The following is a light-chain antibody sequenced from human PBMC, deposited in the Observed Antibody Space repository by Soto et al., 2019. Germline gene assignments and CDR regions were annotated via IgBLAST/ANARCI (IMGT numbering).Light chain of an antibody. V-gene: IGKV4-1*01. Sequence: DIVMTQSPDSLAVSLGERATINCKSSQSVLYSSNNKNYLAWYQQKPGQPPKLLIYWASTRESGVPDRFSGSGSWTDFTLTISSLQAEDVAVYYCQQYYGTPPYTFGQGTKLEIK. CDR1: QSVLYSSNNKNY. CDR3: QQYYGTPPYT. CDR2: WAS. J-gene: IGKJ2*01.